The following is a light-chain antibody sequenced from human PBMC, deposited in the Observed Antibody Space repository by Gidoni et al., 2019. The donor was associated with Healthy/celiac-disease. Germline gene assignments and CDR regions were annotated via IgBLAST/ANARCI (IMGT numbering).Light chain of an antibody. CDR3: QVWDSSSDHVV. Sequence: SYVLTQPPSVSAASGQTARITCGGNNIGSKSVHWYQQKPGPAPVLVVYDDSDRPSGIPERFSGSNSGNTATLTSSRVEAGDEADYYCQVWDSSSDHVVFGGGTKLTVL. J-gene: IGLJ2*01. CDR1: NIGSKS. CDR2: DDS. V-gene: IGLV3-21*02.